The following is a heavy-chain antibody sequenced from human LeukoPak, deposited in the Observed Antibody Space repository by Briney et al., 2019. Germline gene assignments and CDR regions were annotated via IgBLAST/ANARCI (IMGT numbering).Heavy chain of an antibody. D-gene: IGHD6-6*01. CDR2: IIPIFGTA. CDR3: ASPTPSIAARPRGAFDY. Sequence: SVKVSCKASGGTFSSYAISWVRQAPGQGLEWMGGIIPIFGTANYAQKFQGRVTITTDESTSTAYMELSSLRSEDTAVYYCASPTPSIAARPRGAFDYWGQGPRSPSPQ. V-gene: IGHV1-69*05. CDR1: GGTFSSYA. J-gene: IGHJ4*02.